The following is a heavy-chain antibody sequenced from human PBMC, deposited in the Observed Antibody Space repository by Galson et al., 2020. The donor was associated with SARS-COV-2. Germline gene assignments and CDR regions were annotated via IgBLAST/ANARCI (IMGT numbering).Heavy chain of an antibody. CDR2: NSSSGSTI. CDR1: GFTFSDYY. CDR3: SRDFYRVVVTAVHMDV. V-gene: IGHV3-11*01. D-gene: IGHD2-21*02. J-gene: IGHJ6*02. Sequence: GASLKISCPASGFTFSDYYMRWLRQAPGKGLERVSYNSSSGSTIYYADSAKGRFTISRDNAKNSLYLQMNSLRAEDTAVYYCSRDFYRVVVTAVHMDVWGQGTTVTVSS.